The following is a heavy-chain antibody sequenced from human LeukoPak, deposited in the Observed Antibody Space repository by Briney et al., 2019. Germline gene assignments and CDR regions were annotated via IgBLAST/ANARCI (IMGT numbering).Heavy chain of an antibody. CDR2: MNPNTGNA. Sequence: ASVKVSCKASGYTFTNFDINWVRQATGQGLEWMGWMNPNTGNAGYAQKFQDRVTITWDASISTAYMDLGSLRSEDTAVYYCARVGYSNSYDNGGKGPLVTVSS. D-gene: IGHD4-11*01. J-gene: IGHJ4*02. V-gene: IGHV1-8*03. CDR1: GYTFTNFD. CDR3: ARVGYSNSYDN.